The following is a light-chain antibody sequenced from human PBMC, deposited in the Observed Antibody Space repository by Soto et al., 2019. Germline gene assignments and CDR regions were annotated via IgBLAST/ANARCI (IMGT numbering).Light chain of an antibody. V-gene: IGKV3-11*01. CDR2: DAS. CDR1: QRISGY. Sequence: EIVLTQSPATLSLSPGERSTLSCRASQRISGYLDWYQQKPGQATRLRIYDASNRDTGIPVRVSGRGSWTDDTLTITNLEPEDFAVDDCQQRSNWPWTFGQGTKV. CDR3: QQRSNWPWT. J-gene: IGKJ1*01.